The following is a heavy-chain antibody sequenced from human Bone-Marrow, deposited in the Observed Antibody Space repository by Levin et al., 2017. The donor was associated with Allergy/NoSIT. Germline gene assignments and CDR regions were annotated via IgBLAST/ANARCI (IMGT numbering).Heavy chain of an antibody. J-gene: IGHJ4*02. CDR3: AKDYYGSGSYSPPTGY. CDR2: ISYDGSNK. V-gene: IGHV3-30-3*01. D-gene: IGHD3-10*01. Sequence: GGSLRLSCAASGFTFSSYAMHWVRQAPGKGLEWVAVISYDGSNKYSADSVKGRFTISRDNSKNTLYLQMNSLRAEDTAVYYCAKDYYGSGSYSPPTGYWGQGTLVTVS. CDR1: GFTFSSYA.